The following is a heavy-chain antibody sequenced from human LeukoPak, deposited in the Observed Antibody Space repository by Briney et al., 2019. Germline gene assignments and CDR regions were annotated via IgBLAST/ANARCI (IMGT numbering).Heavy chain of an antibody. CDR3: ARDEVDSSSWYGYFDY. Sequence: GGSLRLSCAASGFTFSSYAMHWVRQAPGKGLEYVSAISSNGGSTYYANSVKGRFTISRDNSKNTLYLQMGSLRAEDMAVYYCARDEVDSSSWYGYFDYWGQGTLVTVSS. V-gene: IGHV3-64*01. CDR2: ISSNGGST. D-gene: IGHD6-13*01. CDR1: GFTFSSYA. J-gene: IGHJ4*02.